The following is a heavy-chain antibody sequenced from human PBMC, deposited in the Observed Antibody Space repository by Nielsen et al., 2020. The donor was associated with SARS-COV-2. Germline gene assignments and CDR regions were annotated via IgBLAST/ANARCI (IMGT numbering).Heavy chain of an antibody. CDR3: VTGGQWLVRHPYGMEV. CDR1: GFTFSSYG. Sequence: GESLKISCAASGFTFSSYGMHWVRQAPGKGLEWVAVIWYDGSNKYYADSVKGRFTISRDNSKNTLYLHMNSLRVEDTAVYYCVTGGQWLVRHPYGMEVWGQGTTVTVSS. V-gene: IGHV3-30*02. CDR2: IWYDGSNK. D-gene: IGHD6-19*01. J-gene: IGHJ6*02.